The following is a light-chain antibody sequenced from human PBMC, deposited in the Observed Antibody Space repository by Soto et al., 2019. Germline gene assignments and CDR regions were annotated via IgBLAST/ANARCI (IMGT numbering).Light chain of an antibody. J-gene: IGLJ2*01. CDR2: GNN. V-gene: IGLV1-44*01. CDR1: SSNIGSNT. Sequence: QAVVTQPPSASGTPGQRVTISCSGSSSNIGSNTVNWYQQLPGTAPKLLIYGNNQRPSGVPDRFSGSKSGTSASLAISGLQSEDEADYYCAAWDDRLNGRVFGGGTKLTVL. CDR3: AAWDDRLNGRV.